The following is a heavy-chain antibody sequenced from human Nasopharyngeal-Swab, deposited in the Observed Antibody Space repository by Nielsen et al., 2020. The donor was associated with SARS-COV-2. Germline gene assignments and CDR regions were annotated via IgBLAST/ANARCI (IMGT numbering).Heavy chain of an antibody. V-gene: IGHV3-21*01. Sequence: VRQAPGKGLEWVSSISSSSSYIYYADSVKGRFTISRDNAKNSPYLQMNSLRAEDTAVYYCARDLSTGYYDFWSGYSNYYYYYGMDVWGQGTTVTVSS. J-gene: IGHJ6*02. CDR2: ISSSSSYI. D-gene: IGHD3-3*01. CDR3: ARDLSTGYYDFWSGYSNYYYYYGMDV.